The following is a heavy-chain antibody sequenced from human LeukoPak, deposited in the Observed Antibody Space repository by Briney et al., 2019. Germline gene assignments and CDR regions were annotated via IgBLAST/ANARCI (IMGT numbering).Heavy chain of an antibody. CDR2: ISSSGSGGNT. J-gene: IGHJ3*02. CDR1: GFTFSSYA. Sequence: GGSLRLSCAASGFTFSSYAMSWARQAPGKGLEWVSGISSSGSGGNTYYADSVKGRFTISRDSSKNTLFLQMNSLRAEDTAVYYCGKNRYSGSLSPFDIWGQGTMVTVSS. CDR3: GKNRYSGSLSPFDI. D-gene: IGHD1-26*01. V-gene: IGHV3-23*01.